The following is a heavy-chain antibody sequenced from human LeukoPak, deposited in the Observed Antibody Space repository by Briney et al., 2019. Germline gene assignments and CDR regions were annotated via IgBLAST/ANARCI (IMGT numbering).Heavy chain of an antibody. CDR1: GGTFSSYA. Sequence: GASVKVSCKASGGTFSSYAISWVRQAPAQGREWMGRIIPIFSTANYAQKFQGRVTINTDESTSTAYMELSSPRSEDTAVYYCASTYCSGGSCYADYWGQGTLVTVSS. CDR2: IIPIFSTA. D-gene: IGHD2-15*01. V-gene: IGHV1-69*05. CDR3: ASTYCSGGSCYADY. J-gene: IGHJ4*02.